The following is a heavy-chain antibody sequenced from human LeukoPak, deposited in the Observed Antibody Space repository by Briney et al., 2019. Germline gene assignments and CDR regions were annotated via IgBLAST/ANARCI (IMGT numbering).Heavy chain of an antibody. J-gene: IGHJ2*01. CDR2: ISYDGSNK. D-gene: IGHD6-19*01. CDR3: ARGGGAVSGYWYSRP. CDR1: GFTFNTCP. V-gene: IGHV3-30-3*01. Sequence: PGRSLRLSSAASGFTFNTCPSHGLRQAPGKGLDWVAVISYDGSNKYYADSVKGRFTISRDNSENTVFLQMNSLRPDDTAVYYCARGGGAVSGYWYSRPWGRSTLVTVSS.